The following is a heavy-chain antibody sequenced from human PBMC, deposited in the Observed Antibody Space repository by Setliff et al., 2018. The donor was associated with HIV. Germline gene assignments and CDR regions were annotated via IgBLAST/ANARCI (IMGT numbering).Heavy chain of an antibody. J-gene: IGHJ3*02. V-gene: IGHV4-38-2*02. CDR3: ATPHRAREDDAFDI. CDR2: MFPYGRT. D-gene: IGHD1-26*01. CDR1: GFSIGNFYY. Sequence: PSETLSLTCNVSGFSIGNFYYWGWVRQPPGKGLDWVGRMFPYGRTYYNPSGKSRVTISVDTSKNQFFLKLSSVTAADTAMYYCATPHRAREDDAFDIWGQGTKVTVSS.